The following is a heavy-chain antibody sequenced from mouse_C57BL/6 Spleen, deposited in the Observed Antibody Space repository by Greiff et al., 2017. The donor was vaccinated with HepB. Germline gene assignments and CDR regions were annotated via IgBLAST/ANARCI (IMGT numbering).Heavy chain of an antibody. CDR1: GYTFTSYG. Sequence: QVQLQQSGAELARPGASVKLSCKASGYTFTSYGISWVKQRTGQGLEWIGEIYPRSGNTYYNEKFKGKATLTADKSSSTAYMELRSLTSEDSAVYFCARSDDGYFYYYAMDYWGQGTSVTVSS. CDR3: ARSDDGYFYYYAMDY. D-gene: IGHD2-3*01. J-gene: IGHJ4*01. CDR2: IYPRSGNT. V-gene: IGHV1-81*01.